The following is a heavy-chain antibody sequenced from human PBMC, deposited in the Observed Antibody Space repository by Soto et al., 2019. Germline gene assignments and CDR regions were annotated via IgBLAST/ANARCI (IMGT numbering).Heavy chain of an antibody. D-gene: IGHD2-21*01. J-gene: IGHJ5*02. V-gene: IGHV3-21*01. CDR1: GCTFNTYA. CDR2: ITTSSAYI. Sequence: EVQLVESGGGLVKPGGSLRLSCAASGCTFNTYAMNWVRQAPGKGLEWVASITTSSAYIYYADSLKGRITISRDNATNSLFLQMNSLRAEDTAVYYCVRSGTARLLRHSWFDTWGQGHLVTVSS. CDR3: VRSGTARLLRHSWFDT.